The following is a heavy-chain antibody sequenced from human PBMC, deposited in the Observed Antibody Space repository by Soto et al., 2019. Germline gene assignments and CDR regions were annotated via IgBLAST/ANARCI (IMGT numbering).Heavy chain of an antibody. CDR3: AIRDFWSGYYFDY. D-gene: IGHD3-3*01. CDR1: GFTFTSSA. V-gene: IGHV1-58*02. CDR2: IVVGSGNT. Sequence: ASVKVSCKASGFTFTSSAMQWVRQARGQRLEWIGWIVVGSGNTNYAQKFQERVTITRDMSTSTAYMELSSLRSEDTAVYYCAIRDFWSGYYFDYWGQGTLVTVSS. J-gene: IGHJ4*02.